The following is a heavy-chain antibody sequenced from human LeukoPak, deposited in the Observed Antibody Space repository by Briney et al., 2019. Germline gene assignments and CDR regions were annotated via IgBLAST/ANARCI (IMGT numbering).Heavy chain of an antibody. CDR3: AKQVTYDSSGYYPYYFDY. V-gene: IGHV3-23*01. Sequence: GGSLRLSCAASGFTFSSYAMSWVRQAPGKGLEWVSAISGSGGSTYYADSVKGRFTISRDNSKNTLYLQMNSLRAEDTAVYYCAKQVTYDSSGYYPYYFDYWGQGTLVTVSS. J-gene: IGHJ4*02. CDR1: GFTFSSYA. D-gene: IGHD3-22*01. CDR2: ISGSGGST.